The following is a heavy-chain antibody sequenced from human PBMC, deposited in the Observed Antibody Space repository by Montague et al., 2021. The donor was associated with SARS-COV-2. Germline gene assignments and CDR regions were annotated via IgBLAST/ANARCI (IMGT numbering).Heavy chain of an antibody. CDR2: VYYRGTT. V-gene: IGHV4-59*08. J-gene: IGHJ4*02. Sequence: SETLSLTCTVSGGSISSDYWTWIWQPPGKGLEWIGFVYYRGTTYYNPSLTGRVTISVDTYSNHFSLTLSFVTAADTAIYYCSRHYDHSYRFDSWGQGTLVTVSS. D-gene: IGHD3-16*01. CDR1: GGSISSDY. CDR3: SRHYDHSYRFDS.